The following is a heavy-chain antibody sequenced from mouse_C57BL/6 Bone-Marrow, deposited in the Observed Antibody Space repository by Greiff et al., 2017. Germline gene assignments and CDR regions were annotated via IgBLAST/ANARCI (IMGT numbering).Heavy chain of an antibody. Sequence: QVHVKPSGAELMEPGASVKLSFKASGYTFPEYTIHWVKPRSRQGLEWIGWFYPGSGSIQYNDQFKDKATLTADKSSSTVYMELSRLTSEDSAVYFCARHEDDYDGGTWFAYWGQGTLVTVSA. J-gene: IGHJ3*01. CDR1: GYTFPEYT. CDR2: FYPGSGSI. CDR3: ARHEDDYDGGTWFAY. V-gene: IGHV1-62-2*01. D-gene: IGHD2-4*01.